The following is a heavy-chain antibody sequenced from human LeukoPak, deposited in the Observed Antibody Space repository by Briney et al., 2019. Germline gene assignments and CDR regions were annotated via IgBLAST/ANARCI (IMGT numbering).Heavy chain of an antibody. CDR1: GFTFSRST. CDR2: IVVGSGNT. J-gene: IGHJ4*02. V-gene: IGHV1-58*02. CDR3: AVDRDCTSTSCYPYNFDS. Sequence: SVKVSCKASGFTFSRSTMQWVRQARGQRLVWIGWIVVGSGNTNYAQRFQDRVTITRDMSTSTAYMELSSLRSEDTALYYCAVDRDCTSTSCYPYNFDSWGQGTLVTVSS. D-gene: IGHD2-2*01.